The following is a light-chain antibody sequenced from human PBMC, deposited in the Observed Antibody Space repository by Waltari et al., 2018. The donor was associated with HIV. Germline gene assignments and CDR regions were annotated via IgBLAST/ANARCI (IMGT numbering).Light chain of an antibody. J-gene: IGLJ3*02. V-gene: IGLV3-19*01. CDR3: YSRATNGDHWV. CDR2: GKN. Sequence: SSELTQDPAVSVALVQTVRVTCQGDSLTKYYSSWFQRKPGQAPLLVIYGKNKRPSGIPDRFSGSDSGITASLTITGAQAEDEADYFCYSRATNGDHWVFGGGTKVTVL. CDR1: SLTKYY.